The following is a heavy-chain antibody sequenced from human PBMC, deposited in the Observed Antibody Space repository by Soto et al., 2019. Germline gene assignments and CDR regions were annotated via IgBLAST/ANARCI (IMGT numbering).Heavy chain of an antibody. Sequence: GGSLRLSCAASGFTFSDYYMSWIRQAPGKGLEWVSYISSSDSIIYYADSVKGRFTISRDSAKNSLYLQMNSLRAEDTAVYYCARDLGYYDSSGYFDYWGQGTLVTVSS. J-gene: IGHJ4*02. D-gene: IGHD3-22*01. CDR2: ISSSDSII. CDR3: ARDLGYYDSSGYFDY. CDR1: GFTFSDYY. V-gene: IGHV3-11*01.